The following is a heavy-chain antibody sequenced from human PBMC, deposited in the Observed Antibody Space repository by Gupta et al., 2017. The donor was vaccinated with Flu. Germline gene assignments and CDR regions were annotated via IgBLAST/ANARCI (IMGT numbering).Heavy chain of an antibody. CDR2: ISSSGSTI. D-gene: IGHD5-12*01. V-gene: IGHV3-48*03. J-gene: IGHJ4*02. Sequence: ASGFTFTTYEMNWVHQAPGKGLEWVSYISSSGSTIYYADSVKGRFTIPRDNTKNSVYLQMNSLRAEDTAVYYCVRDVDFDYWGQGTLVTVSS. CDR1: GFTFTTYE. CDR3: VRDVDFDY.